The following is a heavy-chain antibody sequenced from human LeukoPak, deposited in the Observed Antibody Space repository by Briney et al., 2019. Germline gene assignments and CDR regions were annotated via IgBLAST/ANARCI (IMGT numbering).Heavy chain of an antibody. CDR1: GGSISSGDYY. J-gene: IGHJ4*02. CDR2: IYYSGST. V-gene: IGHV4-30-4*01. CDR3: ARVSSPDSSGTVDY. D-gene: IGHD3-22*01. Sequence: PSETLSLTCTVSGGSISSGDYYWSWIRQPPGKGLEWIGYIYYSGSTYYNPSLKSRVTISVDTSKNQFSLKLSSVTAADTAVYYCARVSSPDSSGTVDYWGQGTLVTVSS.